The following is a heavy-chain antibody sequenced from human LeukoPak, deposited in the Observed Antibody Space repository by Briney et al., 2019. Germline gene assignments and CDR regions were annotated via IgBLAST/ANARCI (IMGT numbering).Heavy chain of an antibody. Sequence: GGSLRLSCAASGFTVSSNYMSWVRQAPGKGLEWVSVIYSGGSTYYADSVKGRFTISRDNSKNTLYLQMNSLRAEDTAVYYCAKDPPYDFWSHNWFDPWGQGTLVTVSS. D-gene: IGHD3-3*01. J-gene: IGHJ5*02. V-gene: IGHV3-66*01. CDR1: GFTVSSNY. CDR3: AKDPPYDFWSHNWFDP. CDR2: IYSGGST.